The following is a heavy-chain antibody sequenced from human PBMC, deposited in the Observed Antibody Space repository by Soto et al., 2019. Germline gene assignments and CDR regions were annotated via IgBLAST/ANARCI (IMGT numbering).Heavy chain of an antibody. CDR3: ARGRITMVRDPLALADY. CDR1: GYTFTSYA. J-gene: IGHJ4*02. D-gene: IGHD3-10*01. V-gene: IGHV1-3*01. CDR2: INAGNGNT. Sequence: GASVKVSCKAPGYTFTSYAMHWVRQAPGQSLEWMGWINAGNGNTKYSQKFQGRVTITRDTSASTAYMELSSLRSEDTAVYYCARGRITMVRDPLALADYWGQGTLVTVSS.